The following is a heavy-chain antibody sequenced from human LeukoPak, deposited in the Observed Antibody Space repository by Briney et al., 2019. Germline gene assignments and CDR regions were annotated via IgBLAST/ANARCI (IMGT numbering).Heavy chain of an antibody. Sequence: PGRSLRLSCAASGFTFSSYGMHWVRQAPGKGLEWVAVTWYDGSNKYYADSVKGRFTISRDNSKNTLYLQMNSLRAEDTAVYYCARVVYDSSGLYYFDYWGQGTLVTVSS. D-gene: IGHD3-22*01. CDR3: ARVVYDSSGLYYFDY. CDR2: TWYDGSNK. V-gene: IGHV3-33*01. J-gene: IGHJ4*02. CDR1: GFTFSSYG.